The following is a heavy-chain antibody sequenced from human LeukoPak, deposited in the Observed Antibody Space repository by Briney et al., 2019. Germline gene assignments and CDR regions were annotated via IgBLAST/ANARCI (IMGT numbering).Heavy chain of an antibody. CDR3: ATAEGRVPAAMNWFDP. CDR1: GGSISSYY. V-gene: IGHV4-59*01. CDR2: IYYSGST. Sequence: SETLSLTCTVSGGSISSYYWSWIRQPPGKGLEWIGYIYYSGSTNYNPSLKSRVTISVDTSKNQFSLKLSSVTAADTAVYYCATAEGRVPAAMNWFDPWGQGTLVTVSS. J-gene: IGHJ5*02. D-gene: IGHD2-2*01.